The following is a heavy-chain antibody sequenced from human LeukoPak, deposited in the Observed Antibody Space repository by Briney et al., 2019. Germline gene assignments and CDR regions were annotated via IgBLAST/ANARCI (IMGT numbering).Heavy chain of an antibody. D-gene: IGHD6-13*01. CDR2: LGWKVDII. Sequence: GRCLRLSCAASGFTFDDSSMHWVRQSPGKCLEWLSVLGWKVDIIAYAGSVTGRLTISRDNATKPPYLQMDSLKTEATALSYCAKGSRIAASGTLFDFWGQGTRVSVPS. CDR3: AKGSRIAASGTLFDF. CDR1: GFTFDDSS. V-gene: IGHV3-9*01. J-gene: IGHJ4*02.